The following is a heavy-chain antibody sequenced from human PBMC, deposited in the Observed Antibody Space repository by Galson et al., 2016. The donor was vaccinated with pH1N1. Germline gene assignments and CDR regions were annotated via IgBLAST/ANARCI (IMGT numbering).Heavy chain of an antibody. Sequence: SVKVSCKASGYTFARYAINWVRQVPGQGLEWMGWIHTTTGDPSYGQGFPGRFVFSLDTSVTTAYLQISSLKTEDAAVYYCARESYRCSGGSCYFDSWGQGTLVTVSS. V-gene: IGHV7-4-1*02. CDR2: IHTTTGDP. CDR1: GYTFARYA. CDR3: ARESYRCSGGSCYFDS. D-gene: IGHD2-15*01. J-gene: IGHJ4*02.